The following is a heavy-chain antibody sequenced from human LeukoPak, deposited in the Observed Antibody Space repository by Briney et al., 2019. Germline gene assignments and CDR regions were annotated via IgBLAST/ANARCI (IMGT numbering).Heavy chain of an antibody. CDR2: ISGSGGST. V-gene: IGHV3-23*01. CDR1: GFTFSSYA. J-gene: IGHJ4*02. D-gene: IGHD6-19*01. CDR3: ASSGWYYSDY. Sequence: GRSLRLSCAASGFTFSSYAMSWVRQAPGKGLEWVSAISGSGGSTYYADSVKGRFTISRDNSKNTLYLQMNSLRAEDTAVYYCASSGWYYSDYWGQGTLVTVSS.